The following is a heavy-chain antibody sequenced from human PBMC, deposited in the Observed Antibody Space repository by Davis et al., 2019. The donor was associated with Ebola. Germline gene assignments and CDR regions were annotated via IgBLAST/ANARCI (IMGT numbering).Heavy chain of an antibody. V-gene: IGHV3-30*04. Sequence: GGSLRLSCVASGFTFSNHAMHWVRQAPGKGLEWVAVTSHNESERFYGESVQGRFTISRDNSENVLYLHMDSLRPDDTAIYFCARALHDEVLDYWGQGTPVTVSS. CDR3: ARALHDEVLDY. CDR2: TSHNESER. D-gene: IGHD1-1*01. J-gene: IGHJ4*02. CDR1: GFTFSNHA.